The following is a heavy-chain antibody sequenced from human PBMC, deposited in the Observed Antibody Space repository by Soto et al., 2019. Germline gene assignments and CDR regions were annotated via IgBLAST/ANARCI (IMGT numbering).Heavy chain of an antibody. Sequence: PLETLSLTCAVYGGSFSGYYWSWIRQPPGKGLEWIGEINHSGSTNYNPSLKSRVTISVDTSKNQFSVRLRSVTAADTAVYYCARDRAHFYESSGRLDLWGQGMLVTVSS. CDR3: ARDRAHFYESSGRLDL. J-gene: IGHJ4*02. CDR2: INHSGST. CDR1: GGSFSGYY. D-gene: IGHD3-22*01. V-gene: IGHV4-34*01.